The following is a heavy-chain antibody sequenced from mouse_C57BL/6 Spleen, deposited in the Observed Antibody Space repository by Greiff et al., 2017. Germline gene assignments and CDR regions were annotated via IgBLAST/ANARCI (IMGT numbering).Heavy chain of an antibody. CDR2: IHPNSGST. D-gene: IGHD1-1*01. V-gene: IGHV1-64*01. J-gene: IGHJ3*01. Sequence: QVQLQQPGAALVKPGASVKLSCKASGYTFTSYWMHWVKQRPGQGLEWIGMIHPNSGSTNYNEKFKSKATLTVDKSSSPAYMQLSSLTSEDSAVYYCARFGGSSYWFAYWGQGTLVTVSA. CDR3: ARFGGSSYWFAY. CDR1: GYTFTSYW.